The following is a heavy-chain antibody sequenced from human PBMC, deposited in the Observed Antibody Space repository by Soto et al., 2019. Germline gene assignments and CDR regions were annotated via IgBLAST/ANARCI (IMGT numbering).Heavy chain of an antibody. CDR2: IYHSGST. V-gene: IGHV4-30-2*01. CDR1: GGSISSGGYS. Sequence: QLQLQESGSGLVKPSQTLSLTCAVSGGSISSGGYSWSWIRQPPGKGLEWIGYIYHSGSTYYNPXLKSRVTISVXXAXNXXSLKLRSVTAADTAVYYCARDRHSYGYHYYYGMDVWGQGTAVTVSS. D-gene: IGHD5-18*01. J-gene: IGHJ6*02. CDR3: ARDRHSYGYHYYYGMDV.